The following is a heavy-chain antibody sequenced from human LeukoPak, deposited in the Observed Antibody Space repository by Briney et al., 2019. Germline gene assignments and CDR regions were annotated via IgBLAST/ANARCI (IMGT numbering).Heavy chain of an antibody. J-gene: IGHJ4*02. D-gene: IGHD3-10*01. CDR1: GSSFPSYW. CDR3: AIDYYGSGSYLDY. Sequence: GESLKISCKGSGSSFPSYWIGWVRQMPGKGLEWMGIIYPGDSDTRYSPSFQGQVTISADKSISTAYLQWSSLKASDTAMYYCAIDYYGSGSYLDYWGQATLVTVSS. CDR2: IYPGDSDT. V-gene: IGHV5-51*01.